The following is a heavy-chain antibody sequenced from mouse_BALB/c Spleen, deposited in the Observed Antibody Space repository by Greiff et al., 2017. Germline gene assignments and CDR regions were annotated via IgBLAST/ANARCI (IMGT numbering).Heavy chain of an antibody. J-gene: IGHJ2*01. CDR2: IAPGSGST. CDR3: ERCSYGISYVEDYFDY. CDR1: GYTFTSYW. V-gene: IGHV1S41*01. Sequence: DLVQPGASVKLSCKASGYTFTSYWINWIQQRPGQGLEWIGRIAPGSGSTYYNDMFKGKATLTVDTSSSTAYIQLSRLSSEDSAVYFCERCSYGISYVEDYFDYWGQGTTLTVSS. D-gene: IGHD1-1*01.